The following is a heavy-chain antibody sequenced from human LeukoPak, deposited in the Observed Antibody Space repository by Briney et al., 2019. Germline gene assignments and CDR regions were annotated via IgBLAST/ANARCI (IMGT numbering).Heavy chain of an antibody. V-gene: IGHV3-66*01. CDR2: IYSSGDT. CDR1: GVTGSGSY. J-gene: IGHJ4*02. Sequence: PGGSLRLSCAASGVTGSGSYMSWVRQAPGKGLEWVSVIYSSGDTYYADSVKGRFTISRDSSKNTLYLQMNTLRTEDTAVYYCVRVRYSGSWFPVPNFDCWGQGTLVTVSS. D-gene: IGHD1-26*01. CDR3: VRVRYSGSWFPVPNFDC.